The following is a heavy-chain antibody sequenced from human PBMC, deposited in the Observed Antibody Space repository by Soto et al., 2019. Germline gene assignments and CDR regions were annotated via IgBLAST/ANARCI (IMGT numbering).Heavy chain of an antibody. CDR1: GGTFSSNT. CDR2: ITPMFGTP. V-gene: IGHV1-69*13. CDR3: ARDGTLYDSRAYYYLY. D-gene: IGHD3-22*01. J-gene: IGHJ4*02. Sequence: ASVKVSCKASGGTFSSNTITWARQAPGQGLEWMGGITPMFGTPNYAQKFRGRVTITADESTSTAYMELSSLRSEDTAMYFCARDGTLYDSRAYYYLYWGQGTLVTVSS.